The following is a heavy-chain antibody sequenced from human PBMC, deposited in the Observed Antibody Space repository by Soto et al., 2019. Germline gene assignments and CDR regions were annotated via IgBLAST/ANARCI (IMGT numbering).Heavy chain of an antibody. CDR2: IGTAGDT. CDR1: GFTFSSYD. D-gene: IGHD2-15*01. Sequence: GGSLRLSCAASGFTFSSYDMHWVRQATGKGLEWVSAIGTAGDTYYPGSVKGRFTISRENAKNSLYLQMNSLRAGDTAVYYCARDGGGACSGGSCYGMDVWGKGTTVTVSS. V-gene: IGHV3-13*01. CDR3: ARDGGGACSGGSCYGMDV. J-gene: IGHJ6*04.